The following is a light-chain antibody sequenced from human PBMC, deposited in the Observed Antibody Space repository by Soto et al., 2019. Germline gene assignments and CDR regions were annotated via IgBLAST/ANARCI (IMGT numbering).Light chain of an antibody. CDR3: AAWDDSLNGYV. Sequence: QPVLTQPPSVSEAPRQRVTISCSGSSSNIGNNAVNWYQQLPGKAPKLLIYYDDLLPSGVSDRFSGSKSGTSASLAISGLQSEDEADYYCAAWDDSLNGYVFGTGTKLTGL. J-gene: IGLJ1*01. V-gene: IGLV1-36*01. CDR2: YDD. CDR1: SSNIGNNA.